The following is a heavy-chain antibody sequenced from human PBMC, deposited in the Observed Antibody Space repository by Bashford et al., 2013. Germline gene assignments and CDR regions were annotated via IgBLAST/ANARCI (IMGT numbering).Heavy chain of an antibody. J-gene: IGHJ4*02. CDR2: IIPILGIA. V-gene: IGHV1-69*10. D-gene: IGHD5-24*01. Sequence: VASVKVSCKASGGTFSSYAISWVRQAPGQGLEWMGGIIPILGIANYAQKFQGRVTITADKSTSTAYMELSSLRSEDTAVYYCARDWSGSGEMATLAFDYVGPGNPGHRLL. CDR3: ARDWSGSGEMATLAFDY. CDR1: GGTFSSYA.